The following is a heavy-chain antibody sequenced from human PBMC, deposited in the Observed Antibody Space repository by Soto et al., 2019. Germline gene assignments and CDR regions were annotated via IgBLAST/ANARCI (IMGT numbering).Heavy chain of an antibody. Sequence: ASVKVSCKASGYTFTSYAMHWVRQAPGQRLEWMGWINAGNGNTKYSQKFQGRVTITRDTSASTAYMELSSLRSEDTAVYYCARGASLPTLEWPAPFDYWGQGTLVTVSS. D-gene: IGHD3-3*01. CDR2: INAGNGNT. J-gene: IGHJ4*02. V-gene: IGHV1-3*01. CDR3: ARGASLPTLEWPAPFDY. CDR1: GYTFTSYA.